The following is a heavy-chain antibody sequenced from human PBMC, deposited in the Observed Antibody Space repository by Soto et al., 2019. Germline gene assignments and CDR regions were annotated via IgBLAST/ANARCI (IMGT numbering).Heavy chain of an antibody. CDR2: FVPMFSSS. CDR1: GTTFSTHG. CDR3: ARSGGTYYFDH. Sequence: SVKVSCKASGTTFSTHGIHWVRRAPGQGLEWMGGFVPMFSSSNYAQKFQGRLTIVADESTNSAYMELSSLRADDSAIYYCARSGGTYYFDHWGQGTLVTVSS. J-gene: IGHJ4*02. V-gene: IGHV1-69*13. D-gene: IGHD1-1*01.